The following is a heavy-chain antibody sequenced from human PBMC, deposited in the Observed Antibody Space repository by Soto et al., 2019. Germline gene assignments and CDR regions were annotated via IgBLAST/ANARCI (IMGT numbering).Heavy chain of an antibody. CDR3: ARGWFGPDA. CDR2: IDNAGTDS. CDR1: GFTLSGRS. J-gene: IGHJ6*04. Sequence: EVQLVESGGGVVQPGGSLRLSCAASGFTLSGRSMHWVRQAPGKGLVWVSGIDNAGTDSTYADSVKGRFTSSRDNAKNMLYLQMNSLRVEDTAVYSCARGWFGPDAWCKGTTVTVSS. D-gene: IGHD3-10*01. V-gene: IGHV3-74*01.